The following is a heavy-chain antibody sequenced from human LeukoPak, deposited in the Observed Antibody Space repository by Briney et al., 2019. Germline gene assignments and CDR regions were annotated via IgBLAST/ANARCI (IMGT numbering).Heavy chain of an antibody. CDR3: ARDRGYRDTNFGMDV. D-gene: IGHD5-18*01. CDR2: FYSDDKT. Sequence: GGSLGLSCTASGLIVSDHNMLWVRQVPGKGLEWVSGFYSDDKTYYSDSVRGRFSISRDRTKNTVFLQMNTLRAEDTAVYFCARDRGYRDTNFGMDVWGQGTTVTVSS. CDR1: GLIVSDHN. J-gene: IGHJ6*02. V-gene: IGHV3-66*01.